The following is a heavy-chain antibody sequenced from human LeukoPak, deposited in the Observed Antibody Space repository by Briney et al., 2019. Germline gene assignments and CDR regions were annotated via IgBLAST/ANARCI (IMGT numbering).Heavy chain of an antibody. CDR2: IYTSVST. D-gene: IGHD6-13*01. J-gene: IGHJ4*02. CDR1: GGSISSYY. Sequence: SETLSLTCTVSGGSISSYYWSWIRQPAGKGLEWIGGIYTSVSTNYNPSLKSRVTMSVDTSKNQFSLKLSSVTAADTAVYYCARVIAAAGPPDYWGQGTLVTVSS. CDR3: ARVIAAAGPPDY. V-gene: IGHV4-4*07.